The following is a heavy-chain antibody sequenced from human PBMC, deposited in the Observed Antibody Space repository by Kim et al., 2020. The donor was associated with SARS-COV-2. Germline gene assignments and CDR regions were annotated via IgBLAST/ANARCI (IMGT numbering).Heavy chain of an antibody. Sequence: SETLSLTCTVSGGSISSSDYYWGWIRQPPGKGLEWIGSIYYTGTTYYNQSLKSRVTISVDTSKNQFSLKLSSVTDATVYYCARHGCTGGVCYFDPWGQGTLVTVSS. CDR3: ARHGCTGGVCYFDP. D-gene: IGHD2-8*02. V-gene: IGHV4-39*01. CDR2: IYYTGTT. CDR1: GGSISSSDYY. J-gene: IGHJ5*02.